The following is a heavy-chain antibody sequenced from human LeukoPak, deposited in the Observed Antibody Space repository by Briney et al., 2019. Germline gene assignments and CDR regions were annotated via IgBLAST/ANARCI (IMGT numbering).Heavy chain of an antibody. J-gene: IGHJ4*02. CDR2: IRYDGSNK. Sequence: GGSLRLSCAASGFTFSSYGMHWVRQAPGKGLESVAFIRYDGSNKYYADSVKGRFTISRDNSKNTLYLQMNSLRAEDTAVYYCAKVERYYYDSSGSNFDYWGQGTLVTVSS. CDR1: GFTFSSYG. D-gene: IGHD3-22*01. V-gene: IGHV3-30*02. CDR3: AKVERYYYDSSGSNFDY.